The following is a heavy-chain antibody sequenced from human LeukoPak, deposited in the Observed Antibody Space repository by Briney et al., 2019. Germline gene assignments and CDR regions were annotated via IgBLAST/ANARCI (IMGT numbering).Heavy chain of an antibody. CDR3: TREFQGNGFDY. J-gene: IGHJ4*02. CDR1: GXTFGDYA. CDR2: IRSKAYGGTT. D-gene: IGHD2-8*01. Sequence: PGRSLRLSCTASGXTFGDYAMSWFRQAPGKGLEWVGFIRSKAYGGTTEYAASVKGRFTISRDDSISIAYLQMNSLKTEDTAVYYCTREFQGNGFDYWGQGTLVTVSS. V-gene: IGHV3-49*03.